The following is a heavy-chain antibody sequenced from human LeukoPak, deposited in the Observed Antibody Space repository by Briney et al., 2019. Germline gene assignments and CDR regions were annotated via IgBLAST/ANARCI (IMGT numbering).Heavy chain of an antibody. V-gene: IGHV3-15*01. Sequence: PGGSLRLSCAASGFTVSSNYMSWVRQAPGKGLEWVGRIKSKTDGGTTDYAAPVKGRFTISRDDSKNTLYLQMNSLKTEDTAVYYCTTDGVYGDFDYWGQGTLVTVSS. CDR3: TTDGVYGDFDY. CDR2: IKSKTDGGTT. CDR1: GFTVSSNY. D-gene: IGHD4-17*01. J-gene: IGHJ4*02.